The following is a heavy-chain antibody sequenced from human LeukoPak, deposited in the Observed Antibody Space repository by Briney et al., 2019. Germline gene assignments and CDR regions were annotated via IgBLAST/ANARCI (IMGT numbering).Heavy chain of an antibody. D-gene: IGHD2-15*01. CDR2: IWYDGSNK. J-gene: IGHJ4*02. CDR3: ARAGYCSGGSCSGGYYFDY. CDR1: GFTFSSYG. V-gene: IGHV3-33*01. Sequence: GGSLRLSCAASGFTFSSYGMHWVRQAPGKGLEWVAVIWYDGSNKYYADSVKGRFTISRDNSKNTLYLQMNSLRAEDTAVYYCARAGYCSGGSCSGGYYFDYWGQGTLVTVSS.